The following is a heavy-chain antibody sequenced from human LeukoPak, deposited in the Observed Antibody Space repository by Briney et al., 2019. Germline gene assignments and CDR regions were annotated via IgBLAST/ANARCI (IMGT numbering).Heavy chain of an antibody. CDR1: GFTFSSYA. V-gene: IGHV3-7*01. D-gene: IGHD1-20*01. Sequence: GGSLRLSCAASGFTFSSYAMNWVRQAPGKGLEWVANIKPDGSEKYYVDSVKGRFTISRDNAKNSLYLQMNSLRDEDTAVYYCASGNWNDRAFDIWGQGTMVAVSS. J-gene: IGHJ3*02. CDR3: ASGNWNDRAFDI. CDR2: IKPDGSEK.